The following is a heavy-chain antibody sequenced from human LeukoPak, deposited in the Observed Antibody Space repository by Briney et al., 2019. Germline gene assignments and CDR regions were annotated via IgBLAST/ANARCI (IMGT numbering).Heavy chain of an antibody. CDR3: VRGWAPRGEKSSFAS. J-gene: IGHJ4*02. D-gene: IGHD3-10*01. V-gene: IGHV4-4*07. Sequence: SETLSLTCTVSGASINSDYWTWVRQVAGKGLEWIGRIFASGSTNYNPYLRSRITMSVDTSKNQFSLDLSSVTAADTGVYYCVRGWAPRGEKSSFASWGQGTLVTVPS. CDR2: IFASGST. CDR1: GASINSDY.